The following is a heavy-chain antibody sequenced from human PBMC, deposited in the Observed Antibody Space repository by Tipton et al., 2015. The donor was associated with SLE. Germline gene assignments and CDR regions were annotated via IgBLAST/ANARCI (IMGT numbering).Heavy chain of an antibody. CDR2: INHSGST. J-gene: IGHJ4*02. Sequence: TLSLTCTVSGGSISSSSYYWGWIRQPPGKGLEWIGEINHSGSTNYNPSLKSRVTISVDTSKNQFSLKLSSVTAADTAVYYCASGAVFGDSWGQGTLVTVSS. D-gene: IGHD3-3*01. V-gene: IGHV4-39*07. CDR1: GGSISSSSYY. CDR3: ASGAVFGDS.